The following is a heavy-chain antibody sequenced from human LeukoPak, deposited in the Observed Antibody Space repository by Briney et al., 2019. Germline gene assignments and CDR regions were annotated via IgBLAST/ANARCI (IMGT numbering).Heavy chain of an antibody. D-gene: IGHD3-9*01. CDR1: GFTFSSYN. Sequence: PGGSLRLSCAASGFTFSSYNMNWVRQAPGKGLEWVSSISSSSNYIYYADSVKGRFTISRDNANNSLYLQMHSLRAEDTAVYHCARDFLTILGAFDIWGQGTMVTVSS. J-gene: IGHJ3*02. V-gene: IGHV3-21*01. CDR3: ARDFLTILGAFDI. CDR2: ISSSSNYI.